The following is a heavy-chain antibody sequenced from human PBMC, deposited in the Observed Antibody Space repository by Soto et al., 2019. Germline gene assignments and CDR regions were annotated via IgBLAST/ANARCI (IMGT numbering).Heavy chain of an antibody. V-gene: IGHV4-38-2*02. Sequence: LTCAVSGYSISSGYYWGWIRQPPGKGLGWIGSIYHSGSTYYNPSLKSRITISVDTSKNQFALKLSSVTAADTAVYYCARDPRGYSYGYFDYWGQGTLVTVSS. CDR1: GYSISSGYY. D-gene: IGHD5-18*01. CDR2: IYHSGST. CDR3: ARDPRGYSYGYFDY. J-gene: IGHJ4*02.